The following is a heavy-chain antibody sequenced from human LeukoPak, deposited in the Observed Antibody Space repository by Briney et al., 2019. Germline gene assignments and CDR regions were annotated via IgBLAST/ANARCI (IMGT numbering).Heavy chain of an antibody. V-gene: IGHV3-23*01. CDR1: GFTFSSYA. Sequence: GGSLRLSCAASGFTFSSYAMSWARQAPGRGLEWVSSISGSGGGTYYAASVKGRFTISRDNAKNTLYLQMNTLRVEDTAVYYCTRDLMDYDVSTGLHHYYMDVWGQGTTVTVSS. CDR2: ISGSGGGT. D-gene: IGHD3-9*01. CDR3: TRDLMDYDVSTGLHHYYMDV. J-gene: IGHJ6*02.